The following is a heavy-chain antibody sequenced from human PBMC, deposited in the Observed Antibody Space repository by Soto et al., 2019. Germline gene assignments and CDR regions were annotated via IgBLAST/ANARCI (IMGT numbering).Heavy chain of an antibody. Sequence: QVQLQESGPGLVKPSQTLSLTCTVSGGSISSGGYYWSWIRQHPGKGLEWIGYIYYSGSTYYNPSLKSRVTLSVDTSQNQFSLKLSSVTAADTAVYYCARVPRSTKSTLSWFDPWGQGTLVTVSS. CDR1: GGSISSGGYY. D-gene: IGHD2-2*01. CDR2: IYYSGST. V-gene: IGHV4-31*03. J-gene: IGHJ5*02. CDR3: ARVPRSTKSTLSWFDP.